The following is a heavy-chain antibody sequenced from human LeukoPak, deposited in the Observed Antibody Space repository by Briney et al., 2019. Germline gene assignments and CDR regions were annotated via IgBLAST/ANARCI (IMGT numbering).Heavy chain of an antibody. CDR1: GGSISGYY. Sequence: SETLSLTCTVSGGSISGYYWSWIRQPAGKGLEWIGRIYTSGSTNYNPSLKSRVTMSVDTSKNQFSLKLSSVTAADTAVYYCARETMLLGGYCSSTSCSSPIFDYWGQGTLVTVSS. D-gene: IGHD2-2*01. CDR2: IYTSGST. V-gene: IGHV4-4*07. J-gene: IGHJ4*02. CDR3: ARETMLLGGYCSSTSCSSPIFDY.